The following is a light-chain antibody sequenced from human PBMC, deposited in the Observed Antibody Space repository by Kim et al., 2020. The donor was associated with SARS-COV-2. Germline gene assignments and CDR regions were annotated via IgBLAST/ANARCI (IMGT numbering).Light chain of an antibody. J-gene: IGKJ5*01. CDR1: QSINYRY. CDR2: DAS. V-gene: IGKV3D-20*01. CDR3: QEYSSSPIT. Sequence: EIVLTQSPATLSLSPGERATLSCGASQSINYRYLAWYQHKTGLAPRHLIYDASSRATGIPDMFSGSGSGTGFTLTISRQEPGVVTVYYCQEYSSSPITFGQGTRLEIK.